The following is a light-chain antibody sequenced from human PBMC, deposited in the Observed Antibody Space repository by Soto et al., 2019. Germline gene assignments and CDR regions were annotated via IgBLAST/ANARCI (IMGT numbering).Light chain of an antibody. J-gene: IGKJ1*01. V-gene: IGKV1-39*01. CDR3: QQYYSYPRT. Sequence: DIQMTQSPSSLSASVGDSVTLTCRASQRLFSFLNWYQQAPGRAPKLLISTAYKLQSGVPSRFSGSESGTEFTLTISSLQPEDFAIYFCQQYYSYPRTFGQGTKVEIK. CDR2: TAY. CDR1: QRLFSF.